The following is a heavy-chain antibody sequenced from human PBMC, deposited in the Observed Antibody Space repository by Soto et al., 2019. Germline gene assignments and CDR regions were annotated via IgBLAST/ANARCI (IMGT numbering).Heavy chain of an antibody. J-gene: IGHJ4*02. CDR2: VKQDGSEE. V-gene: IGHV3-7*01. CDR1: GYSISTYW. D-gene: IGHD5-18*01. Sequence: EVQLVESGGGLVQPGGSLRLSCAASGYSISTYWMSWVRQAPGKGLEWVANVKQDGSEEYYVDSVKGRFTISRDNAKNSLYLQMNSLRAEDTAVYYCAALDTAMVKTAGYWGQGTLVTVSS. CDR3: AALDTAMVKTAGY.